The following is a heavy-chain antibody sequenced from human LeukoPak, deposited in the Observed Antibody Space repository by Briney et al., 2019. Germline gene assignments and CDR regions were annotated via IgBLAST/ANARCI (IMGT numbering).Heavy chain of an antibody. J-gene: IGHJ4*02. CDR2: ISNNGGYT. CDR3: AKQLGYCSDGSCYFPY. Sequence: PGGSLRLSCAASGFPFNSYAMSWVRQAPGKGLEWVSAISNNGGYTYYADSVQGRFTISRDNSKSTLCLQMNSLRAEDTAVYYCAKQLGYCSDGSCYFPYWGQGTLVTVSS. D-gene: IGHD2-15*01. V-gene: IGHV3-23*01. CDR1: GFPFNSYA.